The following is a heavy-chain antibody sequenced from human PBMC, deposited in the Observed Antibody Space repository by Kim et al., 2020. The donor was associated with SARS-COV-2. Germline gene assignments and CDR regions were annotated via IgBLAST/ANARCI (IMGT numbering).Heavy chain of an antibody. J-gene: IGHJ4*01. CDR3: ASHRGITMVRGVSVFDY. CDR1: GFTFSSYA. CDR2: ISYDGSNK. Sequence: GGSLRLSCAASGFTFSSYAMHWVSQAPGKGLEWVAVISYDGSNKYYADSVKGRFTISRDNSKNTLYLQMNSLRAEDTAVYYCASHRGITMVRGVSVFDY. D-gene: IGHD3-10*01. V-gene: IGHV3-30*04.